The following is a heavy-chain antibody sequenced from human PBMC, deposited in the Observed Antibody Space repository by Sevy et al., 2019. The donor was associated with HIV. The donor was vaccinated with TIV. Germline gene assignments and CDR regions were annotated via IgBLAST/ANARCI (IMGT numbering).Heavy chain of an antibody. CDR3: ARDHSINYRGYDPIFDY. CDR2: ISSSSSYI. J-gene: IGHJ4*02. Sequence: GGSLRLSCAASGFTFSSYSMNWVRQAPGKGLEWVSSISSSSSYIYYADSLTGRFTISRDNDKKSLYLQMNSLTAEETAKYYGARDHSINYRGYDPIFDYWGQGTLVTVSS. D-gene: IGHD5-12*01. V-gene: IGHV3-21*03. CDR1: GFTFSSYS.